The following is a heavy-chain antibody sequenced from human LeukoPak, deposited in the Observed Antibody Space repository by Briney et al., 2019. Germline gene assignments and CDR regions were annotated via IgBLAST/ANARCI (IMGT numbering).Heavy chain of an antibody. Sequence: SETLSLTCTVSGGSISSSFYYWGWIRQPPGKGLEWIGSIHHSGSAYYNPSLKSRVTISVDTSRNHFSVKLSSVTAADTAVYYCARSQNYYGSGDYWSQGTLVTVSS. CDR3: ARSQNYYGSGDY. V-gene: IGHV4-39*02. J-gene: IGHJ4*02. CDR1: GGSISSSFYY. CDR2: IHHSGSA. D-gene: IGHD3-10*01.